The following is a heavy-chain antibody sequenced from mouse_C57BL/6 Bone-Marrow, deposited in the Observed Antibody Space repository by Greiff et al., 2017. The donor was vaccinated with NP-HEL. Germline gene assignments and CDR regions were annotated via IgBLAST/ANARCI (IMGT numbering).Heavy chain of an antibody. CDR2: IYPGSGST. CDR1: GYTFTSYW. V-gene: IGHV1-55*01. J-gene: IGHJ4*01. D-gene: IGHD2-5*01. CDR3: ARSRGYSNYDYYAMDY. Sequence: QVQLQQPGAELVKPGASVKMSCKASGYTFTSYWITWVKQRPGQGLAWIGDIYPGSGSTNYNEKFKSKATLTVDTSSSTAYMQLSSLTSEDSAVYYCARSRGYSNYDYYAMDYWGQGTSVTVSS.